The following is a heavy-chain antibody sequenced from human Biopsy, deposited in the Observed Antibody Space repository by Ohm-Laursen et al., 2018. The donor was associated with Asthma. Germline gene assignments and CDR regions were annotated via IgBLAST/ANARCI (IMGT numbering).Heavy chain of an antibody. Sequence: PSQTLSLTCTVSYGPITSGGYYWTWIRQHPGKGLEWIGFIYYSGSTYYNPSLKSRVSISIDTSKNQFSLKLSSVTAADTAVYYCAIAQDYYDSRGYYRSFDYWGQRTLVTVSS. CDR1: YGPITSGGYY. D-gene: IGHD3-22*01. CDR2: IYYSGST. V-gene: IGHV4-31*03. CDR3: AIAQDYYDSRGYYRSFDY. J-gene: IGHJ4*02.